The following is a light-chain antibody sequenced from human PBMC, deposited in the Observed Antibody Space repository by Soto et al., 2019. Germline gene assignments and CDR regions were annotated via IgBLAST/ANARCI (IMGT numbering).Light chain of an antibody. V-gene: IGKV3-20*01. CDR3: QQYIGSPFT. Sequence: EIVLTQSPGTLSLSPGEGATLSCRASQSVYVNLAWYQQKPGQSPRLLIYGASTMATDIPDRFSGSGSDTDFALTISRLEPEDFAVYSCQQYIGSPFTFGPGTKVNIK. CDR2: GAS. CDR1: QSVYVN. J-gene: IGKJ3*01.